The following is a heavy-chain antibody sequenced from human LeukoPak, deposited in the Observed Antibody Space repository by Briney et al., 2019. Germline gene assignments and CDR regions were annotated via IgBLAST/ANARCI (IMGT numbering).Heavy chain of an antibody. Sequence: SQTLPLTCIVSGGSISSGSYYWSWIRQPAGKGLEWIGRIYSSGTTNYNPSLKSRVTISVDTSKNQFSLKLSSVTAADTAVYYCARGYSGSYYWPSYFDYWGQGTLVTVSS. V-gene: IGHV4-61*02. J-gene: IGHJ4*02. CDR1: GGSISSGSYY. D-gene: IGHD1-26*01. CDR2: IYSSGTT. CDR3: ARGYSGSYYWPSYFDY.